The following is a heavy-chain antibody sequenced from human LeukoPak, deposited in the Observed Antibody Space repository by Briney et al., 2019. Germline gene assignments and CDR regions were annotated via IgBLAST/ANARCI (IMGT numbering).Heavy chain of an antibody. J-gene: IGHJ3*02. CDR3: AKDMIVVGGAFDI. Sequence: GGSLRLSCAASGFTLSRYWMHWVRQAPGKGLVWVSRIDTDVSSTTYADSVKGRFTISRDNAKNTLYLQLNSLRAEDTAVYYCAKDMIVVGGAFDIWGQGTMVTVSS. CDR2: IDTDVSST. CDR1: GFTLSRYW. D-gene: IGHD3-22*01. V-gene: IGHV3-74*01.